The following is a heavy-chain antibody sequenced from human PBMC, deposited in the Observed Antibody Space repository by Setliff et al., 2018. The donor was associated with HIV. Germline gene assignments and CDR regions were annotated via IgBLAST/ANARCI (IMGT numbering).Heavy chain of an antibody. CDR3: ARHDGTYCGGDCYLLGYFDL. V-gene: IGHV4-34*01. J-gene: IGHJ2*01. Sequence: PSETLSLTCAVYGGSFSGYYWNWIRQPPGKGLEWIASIYHSGSTYYNPSLKSRVTISVDTSKNQFSLKLSSVTAADTAVYYCARHDGTYCGGDCYLLGYFDLWGRGTLVTVSS. D-gene: IGHD2-21*02. CDR2: IYHSGST. CDR1: GGSFSGYY.